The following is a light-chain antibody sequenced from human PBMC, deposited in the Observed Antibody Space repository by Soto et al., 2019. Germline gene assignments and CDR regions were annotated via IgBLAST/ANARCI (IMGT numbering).Light chain of an antibody. CDR2: WAS. J-gene: IGKJ1*01. Sequence: DIVMTQSPDSLAVSLGERATINCKPSQTVSHSSNNKKYLAWYQQKPGQPPKLLIYWASTRYSGVPDRFSGSGSGTDFTLTISSLQAEDGAVDDGQQYYSAPWTFGQGTKVDIK. CDR3: QQYYSAPWT. V-gene: IGKV4-1*01. CDR1: QTVSHSSNNKKY.